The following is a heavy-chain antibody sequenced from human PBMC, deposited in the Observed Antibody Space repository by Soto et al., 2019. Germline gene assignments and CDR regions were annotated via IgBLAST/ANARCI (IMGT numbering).Heavy chain of an antibody. CDR1: GFTFSGYW. CDR3: ARGYIGPDY. D-gene: IGHD5-18*01. V-gene: IGHV3-74*03. J-gene: IGHJ4*02. CDR2: INNDGSDI. Sequence: EVQLVESGGGLVQPGGSPRLSCAASGFTFSGYWMHWVRQAPGKGLVWVSRINNDGSDIMYADSVKGRFTTSRDNAKSTLYRQMNSLRAEDTAVFYCARGYIGPDYWGQGTLVTVSS.